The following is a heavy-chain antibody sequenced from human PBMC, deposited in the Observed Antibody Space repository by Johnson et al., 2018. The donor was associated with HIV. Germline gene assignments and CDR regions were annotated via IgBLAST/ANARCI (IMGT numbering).Heavy chain of an antibody. CDR3: TRTLGYDSSGYHDAFDI. CDR1: GFTLSTYG. D-gene: IGHD3-22*01. Sequence: QVQLVESGGGVVQPGRSLRLSCVASGFTLSTYGMHWVRQAPGKGLEWVAVMSYDGSNKYYADSVKGRFTISRDNSKNTMFLQMNSLRLEDTAVYYCTRTLGYDSSGYHDAFDIWGQGTLVTVSS. V-gene: IGHV3-30*03. J-gene: IGHJ3*02. CDR2: MSYDGSNK.